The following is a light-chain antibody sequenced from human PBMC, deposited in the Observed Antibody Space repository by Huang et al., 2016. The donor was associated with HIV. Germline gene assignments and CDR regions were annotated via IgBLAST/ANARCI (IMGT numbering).Light chain of an antibody. V-gene: IGKV1-6*01. CDR2: TAS. CDR3: LQDYTYPWT. CDR1: QDIGND. J-gene: IGKJ1*01. Sequence: AIQMTQSPASLSASVGDRVTITCRASQDIGNDLGWYQQRLGKAPKLLVSTASHLQSGVPSRFTGNGSGTHFTLTISGLQPEDFATYYCLQDYTYPWTFGQGTKVEI.